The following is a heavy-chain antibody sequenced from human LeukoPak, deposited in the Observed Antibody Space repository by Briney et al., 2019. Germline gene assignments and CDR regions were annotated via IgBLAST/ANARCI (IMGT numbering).Heavy chain of an antibody. CDR2: ISSSGSTI. CDR1: GFTFSDYY. CDR3: ASSRLDYFDSSGYYALSGYIDY. D-gene: IGHD3-22*01. Sequence: PGGSLRLSCAASGFTFSDYYMSWIRQASGEGLEWVSYISSSGSTIYYADSVKGRFTISRDNVKNSLYLQMNSLRAEDTAVYYCASSRLDYFDSSGYYALSGYIDYWGQGTLVTVSS. V-gene: IGHV3-11*01. J-gene: IGHJ4*02.